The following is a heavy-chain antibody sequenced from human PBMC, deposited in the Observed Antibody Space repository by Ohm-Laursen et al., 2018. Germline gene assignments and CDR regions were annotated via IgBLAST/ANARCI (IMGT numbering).Heavy chain of an antibody. CDR3: ARVDFWSGYWF. J-gene: IGHJ4*02. Sequence: PSETLSLTCTVSGGSISSYYWSWIRQPAGQGLEWIGRIYSSGSTNYNPSLKSRVTVSVDTSKNQFSLKLSSVTAADTAVYYCARVDFWSGYWFWGQGTLVTVSS. CDR1: GGSISSYY. CDR2: IYSSGST. V-gene: IGHV4-4*07. D-gene: IGHD3-3*01.